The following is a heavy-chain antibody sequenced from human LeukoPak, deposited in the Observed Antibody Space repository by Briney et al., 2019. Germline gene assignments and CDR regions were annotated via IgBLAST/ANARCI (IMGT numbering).Heavy chain of an antibody. Sequence: GGSLRLSCAASGFTFSGSAMHWVRQTSGKGLEWVGRIRSKANSYATAYAASVEGRFTISRDDSKNTAYLQMNSLKAEDTAVYYCTRFNQEPYGMDVWGQGTTVTVSS. CDR3: TRFNQEPYGMDV. V-gene: IGHV3-73*01. CDR2: IRSKANSYAT. D-gene: IGHD1-14*01. J-gene: IGHJ6*02. CDR1: GFTFSGSA.